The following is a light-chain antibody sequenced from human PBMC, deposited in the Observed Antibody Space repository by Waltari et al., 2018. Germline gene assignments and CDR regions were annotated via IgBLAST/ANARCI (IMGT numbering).Light chain of an antibody. CDR3: AAWDDSLSGSEV. V-gene: IGLV1-44*01. CDR2: GNN. J-gene: IGLJ2*01. CDR1: SSNIGRNN. Sequence: QSVLTQPPSASGTPGQRVTISCSGSSSNIGRNNVKWYQQFQGMAPKHLIHGNNQRPAGVLDRCSGSRSSNSASRAISGLQSEDEAEYYCAAWDDSLSGSEVFGGGTKLTVL.